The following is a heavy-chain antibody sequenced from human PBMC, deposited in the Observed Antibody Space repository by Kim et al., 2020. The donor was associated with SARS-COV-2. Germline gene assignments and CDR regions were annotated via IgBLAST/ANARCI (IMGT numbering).Heavy chain of an antibody. V-gene: IGHV3-15*01. J-gene: IGHJ4*02. Sequence: GGSLRLSCAASGFTFSNAWMSWVRQAPGKGLEWVGRIKSKTDDGTAAYGAPVKGRFTISRDDSRNTLYLQMHSLTIEDTAVYYCTIEITWDVRPPPHWGQGSLVTVSS. D-gene: IGHD1-26*01. CDR2: IKSKTDDGTA. CDR1: GFTFSNAW. CDR3: TIEITWDVRPPPH.